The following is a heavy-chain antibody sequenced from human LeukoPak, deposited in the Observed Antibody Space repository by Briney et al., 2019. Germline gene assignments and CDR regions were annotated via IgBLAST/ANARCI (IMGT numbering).Heavy chain of an antibody. V-gene: IGHV3-48*01. Sequence: GGSLRLSCAASGFTFSSYSMNWVRQAPGKGLEWVSYISSSSSTIYYADSVKGRFTISRDNAKNSLYLQMNSLRAEDTAVYYCARAGSGWPYYYYYYYMDVWGKGTTVTISS. CDR1: GFTFSSYS. CDR2: ISSSSSTI. CDR3: ARAGSGWPYYYYYYYMDV. D-gene: IGHD6-19*01. J-gene: IGHJ6*03.